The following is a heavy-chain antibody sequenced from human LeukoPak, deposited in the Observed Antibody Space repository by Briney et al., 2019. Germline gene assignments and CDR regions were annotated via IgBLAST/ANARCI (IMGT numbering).Heavy chain of an antibody. Sequence: GASVKVSCKASGYTFTGYYMHWVRQPPGQRLEWMGWINPNSGGTNYAQKFQGRVTMTRDTSISTAYMELSRLRSDDTAVYYCARGLVGATLFDYWGQGTLVTVSS. CDR1: GYTFTGYY. D-gene: IGHD1-26*01. CDR3: ARGLVGATLFDY. J-gene: IGHJ4*02. V-gene: IGHV1-2*02. CDR2: INPNSGGT.